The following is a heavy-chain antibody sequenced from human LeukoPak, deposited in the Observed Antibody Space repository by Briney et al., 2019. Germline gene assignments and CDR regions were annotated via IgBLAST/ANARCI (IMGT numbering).Heavy chain of an antibody. CDR3: ARRRGYSSTTPFDY. J-gene: IGHJ4*02. Sequence: GGSLRLSCAASGFTFSSYAMHWVRQAPGKGLEWVAVISYDGSNKYYADSVKGRFTISRDNSKNTLYLQMNSLRAEDTAVYYCARRRGYSSTTPFDYWGQGTLVTVSS. CDR2: ISYDGSNK. V-gene: IGHV3-30-3*01. D-gene: IGHD6-13*01. CDR1: GFTFSSYA.